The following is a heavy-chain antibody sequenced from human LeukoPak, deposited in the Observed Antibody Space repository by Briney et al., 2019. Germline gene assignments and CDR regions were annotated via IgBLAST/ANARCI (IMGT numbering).Heavy chain of an antibody. J-gene: IGHJ4*02. D-gene: IGHD1-26*01. V-gene: IGHV4-34*01. Sequence: SETLSLTCAVYGGSFSGCYWSWIRQPPGKGLEWIGEINHSGSTNYNPSLKSRVTISVDTSKNQFSLKLSSVTAADTAVYYCAGSRLSGSYGPVYWGQGTLVTVSS. CDR3: AGSRLSGSYGPVY. CDR1: GGSFSGCY. CDR2: INHSGST.